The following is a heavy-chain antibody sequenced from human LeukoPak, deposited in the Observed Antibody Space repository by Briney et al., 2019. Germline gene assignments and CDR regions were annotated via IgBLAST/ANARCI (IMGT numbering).Heavy chain of an antibody. CDR3: AKDGNSWYVLYYGMDV. D-gene: IGHD6-13*01. CDR1: GFTFSSYA. V-gene: IGHV3-23*01. Sequence: PGGSLRLSCAASGFTFSSYAMSWVRQAPGKGLEWVSAISGSGGSTYYADSVKGRFTISRDNSKNTLYLQMNSLRAEDTAVYYCAKDGNSWYVLYYGMDVWGQGTTVTVSS. J-gene: IGHJ6*02. CDR2: ISGSGGST.